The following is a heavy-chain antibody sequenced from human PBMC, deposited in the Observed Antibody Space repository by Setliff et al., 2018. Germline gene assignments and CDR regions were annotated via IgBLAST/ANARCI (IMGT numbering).Heavy chain of an antibody. CDR1: GFTFTDYG. CDR2: INNYNFNT. Sequence: ASVKVSCKSSGFTFTDYGITWVRQVPGQGLEWMGWINNYNFNTQYAQKFQGRVTVTTDTSTTTAYMELRSLRPDDTAVYYCARINFYVSSGYYYAPELWGQGTTVTVSS. CDR3: ARINFYVSSGYYYAPEL. V-gene: IGHV1-18*01. J-gene: IGHJ4*02. D-gene: IGHD3-22*01.